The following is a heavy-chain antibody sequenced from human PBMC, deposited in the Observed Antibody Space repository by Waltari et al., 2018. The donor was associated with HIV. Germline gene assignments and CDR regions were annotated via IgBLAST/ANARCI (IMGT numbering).Heavy chain of an antibody. J-gene: IGHJ5*02. CDR2: IYYSGST. Sequence: QLQLQESGPGLVNPSETLSLTCTVSGCSISSSSYYWGWIRQPPGKGLEWIGSIYYSGSTYYNPSLKSRVTISVDTSKNQFSLKLSSVTAADTAVYYCARAAPWNWFDPWGQGTLVTVSS. CDR3: ARAAPWNWFDP. V-gene: IGHV4-39*01. CDR1: GCSISSSSYY. D-gene: IGHD6-13*01.